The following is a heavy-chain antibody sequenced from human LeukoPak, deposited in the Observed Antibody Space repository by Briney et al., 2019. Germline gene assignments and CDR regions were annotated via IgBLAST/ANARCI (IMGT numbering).Heavy chain of an antibody. Sequence: PGGSLRLSCAASGFTVNSNYMSWVRQAPGKGLEWVSVFYSGGSTYYADSVKGRFTISRDNSKNTLHLQMNSLRAEDTAVYYCARQRDRYYFDYWGQGTLVTVSS. J-gene: IGHJ4*02. D-gene: IGHD1-14*01. V-gene: IGHV3-66*02. CDR1: GFTVNSNY. CDR3: ARQRDRYYFDY. CDR2: FYSGGST.